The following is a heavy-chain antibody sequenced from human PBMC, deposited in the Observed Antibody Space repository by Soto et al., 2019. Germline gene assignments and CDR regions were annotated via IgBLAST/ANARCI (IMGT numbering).Heavy chain of an antibody. J-gene: IGHJ4*02. CDR3: AIIPGATGSNY. D-gene: IGHD2-2*01. V-gene: IGHV1-69*05. Sequence: ASVKVSCKASGGTFSSYAISWVRQAPGQGLEWMGGIIPIFGTANYAQKFQGRVTMARDTSTSTVFMELSSLGSEDTAVYYCAIIPGATGSNYWGQGTLVTVSS. CDR2: IIPIFGTA. CDR1: GGTFSSYA.